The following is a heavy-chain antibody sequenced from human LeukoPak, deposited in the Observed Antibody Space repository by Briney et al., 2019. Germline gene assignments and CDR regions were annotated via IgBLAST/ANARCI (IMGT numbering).Heavy chain of an antibody. CDR1: GYTFTSYH. V-gene: IGHV1-46*01. Sequence: ASVKVSCKASGYTFTSYHLHWVRQAPGQGLEWMGIIYPSGGSTSYAQKFQGRVTMTRDTSTSTVYMELSSLRSEDTAVYYCARAGRSGSYSEYYFDYWGQGTLVTVSS. CDR2: IYPSGGST. J-gene: IGHJ4*02. D-gene: IGHD1-26*01. CDR3: ARAGRSGSYSEYYFDY.